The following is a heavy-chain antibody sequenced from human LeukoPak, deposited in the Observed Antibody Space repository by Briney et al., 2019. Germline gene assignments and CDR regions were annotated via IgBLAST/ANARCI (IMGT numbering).Heavy chain of an antibody. CDR2: IYLSGTT. CDR1: GNSISSGHY. CDR3: ARQFDYGLDFDY. J-gene: IGHJ4*02. V-gene: IGHV4-38-2*02. Sequence: SETLSLTCSVSGNSISSGHYWGWIRQTPGKGLEWIGSIYLSGTTYYNPSLKSRVTISVDTSKNQFSLKLSSVTAADTAVYYCARQFDYGLDFDYWGQGTLVTVSS. D-gene: IGHD4-17*01.